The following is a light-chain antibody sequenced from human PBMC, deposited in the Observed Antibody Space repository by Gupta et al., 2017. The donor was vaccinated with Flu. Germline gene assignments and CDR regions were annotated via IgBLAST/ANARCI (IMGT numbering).Light chain of an antibody. CDR1: SPNIGSNT. V-gene: IGLV1-44*01. CDR2: SNN. CDR3: AAWDDSRNGWV. J-gene: IGLJ3*02. Sequence: HSVRTHPPSPSVTPARRDIISCSGSSPNIGSNTVNWYQQLPGTAPNLLIYSNNQRPSGVPDRFSGSKSGTSASLAISGLQAEDEADYYCAAWDDSRNGWVFGGGTKLTVL.